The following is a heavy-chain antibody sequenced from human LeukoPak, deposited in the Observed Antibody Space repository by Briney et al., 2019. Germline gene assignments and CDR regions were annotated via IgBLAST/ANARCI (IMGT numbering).Heavy chain of an antibody. J-gene: IGHJ4*01. CDR3: ARDKYQLLPFDY. Sequence: GGSLRLSCAASGFTFSGYWMSWVRPAPGKGLEWVANIKQDGSEKYYVDSVKGRFTISRDNAKNSLYLQMNSLRAEDTAVYYCARDKYQLLPFDYWGHGALVTVSS. CDR2: IKQDGSEK. D-gene: IGHD2-2*01. CDR1: GFTFSGYW. V-gene: IGHV3-7*01.